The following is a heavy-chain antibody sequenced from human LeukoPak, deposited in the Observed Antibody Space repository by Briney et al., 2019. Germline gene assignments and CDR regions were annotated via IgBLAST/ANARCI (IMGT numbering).Heavy chain of an antibody. D-gene: IGHD3-10*02. CDR2: TRNKANSYTT. Sequence: GGSLRLSCAASGFTFSDHYMDWVRQAPGKGLEWVGRTRNKANSYTTEYAASVKGRFTISRDNAKNSLYLQMNSLRAEDTAVYYCAELGITMIGGVWGKGTTVTISS. CDR1: GFTFSDHY. CDR3: AELGITMIGGV. V-gene: IGHV3-72*01. J-gene: IGHJ6*04.